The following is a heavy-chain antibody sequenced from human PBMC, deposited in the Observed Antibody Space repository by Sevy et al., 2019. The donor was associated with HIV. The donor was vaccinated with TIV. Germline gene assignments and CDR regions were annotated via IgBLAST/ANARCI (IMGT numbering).Heavy chain of an antibody. J-gene: IGHJ3*02. CDR1: GFTFSSYA. CDR2: ISYDGSNK. D-gene: IGHD3-9*01. CDR3: AREYYDILTGYGNDAFDI. Sequence: GGSLRLPCAASGFTFSSYAMHWVRQAPGKGLEWVAVISYDGSNKYYADSVKGRFTISRDNSKNTLYLQMNSLRAEDTAVYYCAREYYDILTGYGNDAFDIWGQGTMVTVSS. V-gene: IGHV3-30-3*01.